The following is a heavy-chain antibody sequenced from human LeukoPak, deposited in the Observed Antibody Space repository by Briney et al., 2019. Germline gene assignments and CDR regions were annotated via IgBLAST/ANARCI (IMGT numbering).Heavy chain of an antibody. D-gene: IGHD3-10*01. Sequence: PSETLSLTCTVSGGSISSSSYYWGWIRQPPGKGLEWIGSIYYSGSTYYNPSLKSRVTISVDTSKNQFSLKLSSVTAADTAVYYCARELWFGEFTTDSDYWGQGTLVTVSS. CDR3: ARELWFGEFTTDSDY. CDR1: GGSISSSSYY. CDR2: IYYSGST. V-gene: IGHV4-39*02. J-gene: IGHJ4*02.